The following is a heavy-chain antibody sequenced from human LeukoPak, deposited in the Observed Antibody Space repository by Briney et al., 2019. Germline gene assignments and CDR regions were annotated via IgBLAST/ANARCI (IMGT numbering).Heavy chain of an antibody. Sequence: GGSLRLSWVASGLTFSSYWTHWVRQDPRKGLVWVSRINGDGTNINYADSVRGRFTISRDNAKNTLYLQMNSLRVEDTAVYYCARDRHIAAAGYYFDYWGQGTLVTVSS. V-gene: IGHV3-74*01. J-gene: IGHJ4*02. CDR1: GLTFSSYW. D-gene: IGHD6-25*01. CDR2: INGDGTNI. CDR3: ARDRHIAAAGYYFDY.